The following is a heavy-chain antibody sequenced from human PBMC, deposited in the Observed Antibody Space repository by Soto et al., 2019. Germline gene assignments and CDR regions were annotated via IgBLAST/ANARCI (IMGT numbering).Heavy chain of an antibody. CDR1: GFTFSSYG. Sequence: GGSLRLSCAASGFTFSSYGMDWVRQAPGKGLEWVAVISYDGSDKYYADSVKGRFTISKDYSKSTLYLQMSNLRAEDTAVYYCAKERGYCSGGSCYLYFDYWGQGTQVTVSS. CDR2: ISYDGSDK. D-gene: IGHD2-15*01. V-gene: IGHV3-30*18. CDR3: AKERGYCSGGSCYLYFDY. J-gene: IGHJ4*02.